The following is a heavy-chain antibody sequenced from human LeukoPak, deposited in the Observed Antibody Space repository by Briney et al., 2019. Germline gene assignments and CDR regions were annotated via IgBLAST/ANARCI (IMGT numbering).Heavy chain of an antibody. Sequence: SETLSLTCTVSGGSISSYYWSWIRQPPGKGLEWIGYIYYSGSTNYNPSLKSRVTISVDTSKNQFSLKLSSVTAADTAVYYCARGIAAPFGGDYWGQGTLVTASS. D-gene: IGHD6-13*01. CDR2: IYYSGST. V-gene: IGHV4-59*12. CDR3: ARGIAAPFGGDY. CDR1: GGSISSYY. J-gene: IGHJ4*02.